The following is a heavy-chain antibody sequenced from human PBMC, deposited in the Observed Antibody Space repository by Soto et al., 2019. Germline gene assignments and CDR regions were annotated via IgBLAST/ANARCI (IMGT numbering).Heavy chain of an antibody. Sequence: QVQLVESGGGVVQPGRSLRLSCAASGFIFSNYGMHWVRQAPGKGLEWVALISSDGSNKNYADSVKGRFTISRDNSKNTLYLQMNSLRAEDTAVYYCAKEAYYDSRGFYKKVYYFDHWGQGTLVTVSS. CDR1: GFIFSNYG. J-gene: IGHJ4*02. V-gene: IGHV3-30*18. CDR3: AKEAYYDSRGFYKKVYYFDH. D-gene: IGHD3-22*01. CDR2: ISSDGSNK.